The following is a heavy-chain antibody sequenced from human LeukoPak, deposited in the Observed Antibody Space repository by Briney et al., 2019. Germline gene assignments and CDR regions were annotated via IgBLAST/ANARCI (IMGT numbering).Heavy chain of an antibody. J-gene: IGHJ6*03. CDR3: ARGVLTFGVGATMGYYYYMDV. V-gene: IGHV1-69*13. CDR2: IIPIFGTA. D-gene: IGHD1-26*01. Sequence: ASVKVSCKASGGTFSSYAISWVRQAPGQGLEWMGGIIPIFGTANYAQKFQGRVTITADESTSTAYMELSSLRSEDTAVYYCARGVLTFGVGATMGYYYYMDVWGKGTTVTISS. CDR1: GGTFSSYA.